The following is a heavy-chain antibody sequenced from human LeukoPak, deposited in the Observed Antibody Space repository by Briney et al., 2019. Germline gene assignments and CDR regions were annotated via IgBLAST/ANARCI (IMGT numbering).Heavy chain of an antibody. V-gene: IGHV5-51*01. CDR2: IYPGDSDI. Sequence: GESLKISCKGSGYNFTSYWIGWVRQMPGKGLEWMGIIYPGDSDIRYSPSFEGQVTISADKSISTAYLQWSSLKASDTAMYYCARQSTLDAFDIWGQGTMVTVSS. CDR3: ARQSTLDAFDI. J-gene: IGHJ3*02. CDR1: GYNFTSYW. D-gene: IGHD2-2*01.